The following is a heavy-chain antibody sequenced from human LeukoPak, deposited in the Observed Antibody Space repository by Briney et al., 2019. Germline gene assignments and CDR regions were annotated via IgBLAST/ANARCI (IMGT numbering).Heavy chain of an antibody. V-gene: IGHV4-61*01. CDR2: IYYSGNT. D-gene: IGHD3-22*01. CDR3: ARAGSSGYLIDY. CDR1: GGSVSSGSYY. J-gene: IGHJ4*02. Sequence: SETLSLTCTVSGGSVSSGSYYWSWIRQPPGKGLEWIGYIYYSGNTNYNPSLKSRVTISIDTSKNQFSLKLTSVTAADTAVYYCARAGSSGYLIDYWGQGTLVTVSS.